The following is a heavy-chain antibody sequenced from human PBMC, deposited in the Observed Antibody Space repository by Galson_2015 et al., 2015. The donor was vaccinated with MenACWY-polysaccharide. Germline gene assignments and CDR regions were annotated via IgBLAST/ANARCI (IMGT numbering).Heavy chain of an antibody. CDR2: VYNSGSH. CDR1: GDSISIPY. J-gene: IGHJ3*01. D-gene: IGHD2-8*01. Sequence: SHTLSLTCTVSGDSISIPYWSWIRQPPGKGLEWIGYVYNSGSHTYNPSLKSRVTISVDTSKNQFSLKLNSVTAADTAVYYCARDVLTGIECTNGICYPVGEFDPWGQGTMVTVSS. V-gene: IGHV4-59*11. CDR3: ARDVLTGIECTNGICYPVGEFDP.